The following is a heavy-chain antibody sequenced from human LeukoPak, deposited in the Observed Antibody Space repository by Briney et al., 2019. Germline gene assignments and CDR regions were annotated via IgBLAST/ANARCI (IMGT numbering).Heavy chain of an antibody. CDR2: IYYSGST. CDR1: GFTFSSYG. CDR3: ARGPPPDFDY. J-gene: IGHJ4*02. Sequence: GSLRLSCAASGFTFSSYGMHWVRQPPGKGLEWIGSIYYSGSTYYNPSLKSRVTISVDTSKNQFSLKLSSVTAADTAVYYCARGPPPDFDYWGRGTLVTVSS. V-gene: IGHV4-39*07.